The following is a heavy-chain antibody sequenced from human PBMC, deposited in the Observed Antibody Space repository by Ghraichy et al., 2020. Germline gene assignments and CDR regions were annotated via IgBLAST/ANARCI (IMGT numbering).Heavy chain of an antibody. CDR3: TKDPSGYNNRWHSFDM. CDR1: GFTFSNYG. V-gene: IGHV3-48*02. D-gene: IGHD1-14*01. Sequence: GGSLRLSCAATGFTFSNYGMNWVRQAPGKGLEWISYITTNSGDIQYADSVKGRFTISRDNGKNSLYLQMNSLRDDDTAVYYCTKDPSGYNNRWHSFDMWGQGTMVTVSS. CDR2: ITTNSGDI. J-gene: IGHJ3*02.